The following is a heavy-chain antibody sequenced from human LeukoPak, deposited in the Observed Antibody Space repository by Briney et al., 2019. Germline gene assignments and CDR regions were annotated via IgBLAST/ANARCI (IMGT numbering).Heavy chain of an antibody. V-gene: IGHV3-23*01. D-gene: IGHD3-10*01. J-gene: IGHJ4*02. Sequence: GGSLRLSCVASGFSFTTHAMGWVRQAPGKGLEWVSHISGSGGSTKYSGSVKGRFSISRDNSKNTLYLQINSLGADDTAVYYCAKDQDPHSYGSGSYAPFDYWGQGTLVTVSS. CDR2: ISGSGGST. CDR3: AKDQDPHSYGSGSYAPFDY. CDR1: GFSFTTHA.